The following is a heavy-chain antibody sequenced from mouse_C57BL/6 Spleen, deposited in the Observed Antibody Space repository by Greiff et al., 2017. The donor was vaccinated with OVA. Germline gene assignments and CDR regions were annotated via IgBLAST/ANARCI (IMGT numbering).Heavy chain of an antibody. CDR3: ASEGYDTTVWFAY. J-gene: IGHJ3*01. CDR2: INPNNGGT. Sequence: EVQLQQSGPELVKPGASVKMSCKASGYTFTDYNMHWVKQSHGKSLEWIGYINPNNGGTSYNQKFKGKATLTVNKSSSTAYMELRSLTSEDSAVYYCASEGYDTTVWFAYWGQGTLVTVSA. V-gene: IGHV1-22*01. CDR1: GYTFTDYN. D-gene: IGHD2-3*01.